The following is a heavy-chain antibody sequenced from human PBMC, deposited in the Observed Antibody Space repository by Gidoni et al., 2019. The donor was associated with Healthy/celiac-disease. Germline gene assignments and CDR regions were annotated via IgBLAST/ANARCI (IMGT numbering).Heavy chain of an antibody. D-gene: IGHD6-19*01. CDR2: IKHSGST. CDR1: GGSFSGYY. Sequence: QVQLQQRGAGLLKPSETLSLTCAVYGGSFSGYYWSWIRQPPGKGLEWIGEIKHSGSTNYNPSLKSRVTISVDTSKNQFSLKLSSVTAADSAVYYCARGGPYSSGCLDYWGQGTLVTVSS. CDR3: ARGGPYSSGCLDY. V-gene: IGHV4-34*01. J-gene: IGHJ4*02.